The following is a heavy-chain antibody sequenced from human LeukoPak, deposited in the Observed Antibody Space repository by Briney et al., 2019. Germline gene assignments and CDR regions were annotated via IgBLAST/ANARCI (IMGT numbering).Heavy chain of an antibody. CDR1: GYTFTSYG. Sequence: ASVTVSCKASGYTFTSYGISWVRQAPGQGLEGMGWISAYNGNTNYAQKLQGIVTMTTDPSTSTAYMELRSLRSDDTAVYYCARIDLGYCSSTSCVPYYYYYMDVWGKGTTVTVSS. J-gene: IGHJ6*03. CDR3: ARIDLGYCSSTSCVPYYYYYMDV. D-gene: IGHD2-2*01. V-gene: IGHV1-18*01. CDR2: ISAYNGNT.